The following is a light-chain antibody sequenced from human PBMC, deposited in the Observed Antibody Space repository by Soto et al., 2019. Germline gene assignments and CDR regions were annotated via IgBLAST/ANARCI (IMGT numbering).Light chain of an antibody. V-gene: IGKV3-11*01. Sequence: PGERPTLSCRASQSVNSYLAWYQQKPGLAPRLLIYDASSRATGIPARFSGSGSGTDFTLTISSLEPEDFAVYYCQHRSIWPVSFAQGTRLEIK. CDR3: QHRSIWPVS. J-gene: IGKJ5*01. CDR1: QSVNSY. CDR2: DAS.